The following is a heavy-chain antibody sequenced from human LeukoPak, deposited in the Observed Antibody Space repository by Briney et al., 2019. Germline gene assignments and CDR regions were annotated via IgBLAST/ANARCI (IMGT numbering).Heavy chain of an antibody. J-gene: IGHJ4*02. V-gene: IGHV4-39*01. Sequence: SGPTLVKPSETLSLTCTVSGGSISSSSYYWGWIRQPPGKGLEWIGSIYYSGSTYYNPSLKSRVTISVDTSKNQFSLKLSSVTAADTAVYYCTTITMVRGVHYWGQGTLVTVSS. CDR2: IYYSGST. CDR1: GGSISSSSYY. D-gene: IGHD3-10*01. CDR3: TTITMVRGVHY.